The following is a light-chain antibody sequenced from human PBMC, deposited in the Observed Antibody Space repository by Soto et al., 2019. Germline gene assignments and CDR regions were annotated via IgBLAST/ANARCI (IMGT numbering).Light chain of an antibody. J-gene: IGKJ1*01. Sequence: EIVLTQSPGTPSLSPGERATLSCRASQSVSSSFLAWYQQKPSQAPRLLIYGASSRATGIPDRFSGSGSGTDFTLTISRLEPEDFAVYYCQQYDISGITFGQGTKV. CDR3: QQYDISGIT. CDR2: GAS. CDR1: QSVSSSF. V-gene: IGKV3-20*01.